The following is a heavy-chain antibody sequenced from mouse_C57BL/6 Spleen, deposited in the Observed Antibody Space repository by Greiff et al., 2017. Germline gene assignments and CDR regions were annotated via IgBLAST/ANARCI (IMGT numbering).Heavy chain of an antibody. J-gene: IGHJ3*01. Sequence: EVQLQESGPGLVKPSQSLSLTCSVTGYSITSGYYWNWIRQFPGNKLEWMGYISYDGSNNYNPSLKNRISITRDTSKNQFFLKLNSVTTEDTATYYCARDQGGSGFAYWGQGTLVTVSA. V-gene: IGHV3-6*01. CDR3: ARDQGGSGFAY. CDR1: GYSITSGYY. D-gene: IGHD3-2*02. CDR2: ISYDGSN.